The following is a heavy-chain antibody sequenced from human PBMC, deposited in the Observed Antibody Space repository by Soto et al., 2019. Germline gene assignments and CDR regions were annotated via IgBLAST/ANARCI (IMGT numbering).Heavy chain of an antibody. Sequence: PSETLSLTCTVSGGSISSGGYSWNWIRQHPGKGLEWIGYIYSSGTTYYNPSLRSRLTISIDTSQNLFSLKLSSVTAADTAVYFCAREEAVRLERRFDSWGQGTLVTFSS. CDR2: IYSSGTT. CDR1: GGSISSGGYS. CDR3: AREEAVRLERRFDS. J-gene: IGHJ5*01. D-gene: IGHD6-6*01. V-gene: IGHV4-31*03.